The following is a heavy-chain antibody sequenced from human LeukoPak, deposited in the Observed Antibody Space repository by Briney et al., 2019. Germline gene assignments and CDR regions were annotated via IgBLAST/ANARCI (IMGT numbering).Heavy chain of an antibody. V-gene: IGHV4-4*07. CDR2: VYASGST. CDR1: RGSITGYF. D-gene: IGHD6-19*01. Sequence: PSETLSLSCSVSRGSITGYFWSWIRQPAGKGLEWIGRVYASGSTNYNPSLKSRVSMSVDTSKSQFSLKVNFLTAAETAVYYCARGLLDDNGWYHLDNWGQGTLVTVSS. CDR3: ARGLLDDNGWYHLDN. J-gene: IGHJ4*02.